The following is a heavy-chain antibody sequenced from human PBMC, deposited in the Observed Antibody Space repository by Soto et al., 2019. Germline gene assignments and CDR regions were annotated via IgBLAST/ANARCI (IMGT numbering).Heavy chain of an antibody. CDR1: GYTFTSYD. D-gene: IGHD3-3*01. Sequence: ASVKLSCKASGYTFTSYDINWVRQAPGQGLEWMGWMNPNSGNTGYAQKFQGRVTMTRNTSISTAYMELSSLRSEDTAVYYCARQFGVVVNYYYYYMDVWGKGTTVTVS. J-gene: IGHJ6*03. V-gene: IGHV1-8*01. CDR2: MNPNSGNT. CDR3: ARQFGVVVNYYYYYMDV.